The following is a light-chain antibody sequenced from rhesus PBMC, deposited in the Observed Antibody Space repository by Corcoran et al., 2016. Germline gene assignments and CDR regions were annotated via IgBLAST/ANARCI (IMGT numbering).Light chain of an antibody. V-gene: IGKV1-28*03. CDR3: LQHNNYPFT. CDR2: AAS. J-gene: IGKJ3*01. CDR1: QGISSY. Sequence: DIQMTQSPSSLSASVGDTVTITCRASQGISSYLNWFQKKPGKALKLLIYAASSLESGVPSRFSGSGSGTDFTLTIRSLQPEDFAVYYCLQHNNYPFTFGPGTKLDIK.